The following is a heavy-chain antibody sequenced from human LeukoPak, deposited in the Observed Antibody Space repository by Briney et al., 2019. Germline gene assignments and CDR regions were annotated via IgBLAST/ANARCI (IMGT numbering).Heavy chain of an antibody. J-gene: IGHJ4*02. CDR2: ISAYNGNT. V-gene: IGHV1-18*01. D-gene: IGHD3-16*02. Sequence: ASVKVSCKASGCTFTSYGISWVRQAPGQGLEWMGWISAYNGNTNYAQKLQSRVTMTTDTSTSTAYMELRSLRSDDTAVYYCARGSRVGGYYDYVWGSYRPTHFDYWGQGTLVTVSS. CDR1: GCTFTSYG. CDR3: ARGSRVGGYYDYVWGSYRPTHFDY.